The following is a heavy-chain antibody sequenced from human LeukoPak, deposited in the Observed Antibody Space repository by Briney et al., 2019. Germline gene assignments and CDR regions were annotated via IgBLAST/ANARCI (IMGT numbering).Heavy chain of an antibody. V-gene: IGHV3-48*03. CDR2: ISSSGDTI. J-gene: IGHJ4*02. CDR3: ARDGGTILKYSFGYGDS. CDR1: GFTFSSYE. Sequence: PGGSLRLSCGVSGFTFSSYEMNWVRQAPGKGLEWISYISSSGDTIYYADSVKGRFTISRDNAKNSLYLQMNSLRAEDTAVYYCARDGGTILKYSFGYGDSWGQGTLVTVSS. D-gene: IGHD3-22*01.